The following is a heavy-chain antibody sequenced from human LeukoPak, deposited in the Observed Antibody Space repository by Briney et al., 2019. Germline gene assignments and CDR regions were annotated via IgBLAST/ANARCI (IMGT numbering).Heavy chain of an antibody. Sequence: PGGSLRLSCAASGFTFSSYGMHWVRQAPGKGLEWVAVISYDGSNKYYADSVKGRFTISRDNSKNTLYLQMNSLRAEDTAVYYCAIKGITMVRGDPDYFDYWGQGTLVTVSS. CDR2: ISYDGSNK. D-gene: IGHD3-10*01. V-gene: IGHV3-30*03. CDR1: GFTFSSYG. CDR3: AIKGITMVRGDPDYFDY. J-gene: IGHJ4*02.